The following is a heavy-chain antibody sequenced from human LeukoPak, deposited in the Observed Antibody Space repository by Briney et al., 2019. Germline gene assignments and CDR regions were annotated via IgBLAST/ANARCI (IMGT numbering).Heavy chain of an antibody. V-gene: IGHV4-4*08. CDR2: ISTSGST. CDR1: GGSISAYY. J-gene: IGHJ4*02. D-gene: IGHD1-26*01. CDR3: AKSHTTKVGATVY. Sequence: SETLSLTCTVSGGSISAYYWSWIRQPPEKRLEWIGYISTSGSTNYNPSLRSRVTMSLDTSKNQFSLKLNSVTAEDTAVYYCAKSHTTKVGATVYWGQGTLVTVSS.